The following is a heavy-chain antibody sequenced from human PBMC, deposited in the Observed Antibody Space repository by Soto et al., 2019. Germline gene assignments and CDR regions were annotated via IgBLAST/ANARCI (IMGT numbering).Heavy chain of an antibody. Sequence: SVKVSCKASGGTFSSYTISWVRQAPGQGLEWMGRIIPILGIASYAQKFQGRVTITADKSTSTAYMELSSLRSEDTAVYYCASQYDILTGYYWTYYYYMDVWGKGTTVTVSS. CDR1: GGTFSSYT. J-gene: IGHJ6*03. CDR2: IIPILGIA. D-gene: IGHD3-9*01. CDR3: ASQYDILTGYYWTYYYYMDV. V-gene: IGHV1-69*02.